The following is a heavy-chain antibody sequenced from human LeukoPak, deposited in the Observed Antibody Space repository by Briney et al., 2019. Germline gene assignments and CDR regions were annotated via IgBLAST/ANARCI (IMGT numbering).Heavy chain of an antibody. D-gene: IGHD4-23*01. J-gene: IGHJ6*03. CDR1: GFTFSSYA. Sequence: PGGSLRLSCAASGFTFSSYAMHWVRQAPGKGLEWVAVISYDGSNKYYADSVKGRFTISRDNSKNTLYLQMNSLRAEDTAVYYCAKDGGTTTVVTLYNYYYYMDVWGKGTTVTVSS. V-gene: IGHV3-30-3*01. CDR2: ISYDGSNK. CDR3: AKDGGTTTVVTLYNYYYYMDV.